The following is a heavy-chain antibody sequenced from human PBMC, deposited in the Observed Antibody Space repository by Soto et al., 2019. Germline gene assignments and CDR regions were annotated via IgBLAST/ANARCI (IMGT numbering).Heavy chain of an antibody. V-gene: IGHV3-9*01. CDR3: AKGRLTMVRGVIIIRPFDY. Sequence: EVQLVESGGGLVQPGRSLRLSCAASGLTFDDYAMHWVRQAPGKGLEWVSGISWNSGSIGYADSVKGRFTISRDNAKNSLYLQMSSLRAEDTALYYCAKGRLTMVRGVIIIRPFDYWGQGTLVTVSS. CDR1: GLTFDDYA. D-gene: IGHD3-10*01. J-gene: IGHJ4*02. CDR2: ISWNSGSI.